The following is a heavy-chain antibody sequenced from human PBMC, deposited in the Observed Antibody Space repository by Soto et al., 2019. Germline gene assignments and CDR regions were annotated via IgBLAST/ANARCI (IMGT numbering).Heavy chain of an antibody. Sequence: SETLSLTCTVSGGSISSGGYYWSWIRQHPGKGLEWIGYIYYSGSTYYNPSLKSRVTISVDTSKNQFSLKLSSATAADTAVYYCARVYVGYCSSTSCPSSWFDPWGQGTLVTVSS. J-gene: IGHJ5*02. D-gene: IGHD2-2*01. CDR3: ARVYVGYCSSTSCPSSWFDP. V-gene: IGHV4-31*03. CDR2: IYYSGST. CDR1: GGSISSGGYY.